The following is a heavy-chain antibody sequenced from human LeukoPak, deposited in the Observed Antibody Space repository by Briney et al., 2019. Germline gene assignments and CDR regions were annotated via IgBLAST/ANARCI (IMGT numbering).Heavy chain of an antibody. CDR2: INPHSGGT. J-gene: IGHJ4*02. V-gene: IGHV1-2*02. Sequence: ASVKVSCKTSGYMFTTYYPHWVRQAPGQGLEWRGWINPHSGGTNYAQKFQGRVTMTRDTSISTVYMELSRLRSDDTAVYYCARAFKEQWLVLGDYWGQGTLVTVSS. D-gene: IGHD6-19*01. CDR3: ARAFKEQWLVLGDY. CDR1: GYMFTTYY.